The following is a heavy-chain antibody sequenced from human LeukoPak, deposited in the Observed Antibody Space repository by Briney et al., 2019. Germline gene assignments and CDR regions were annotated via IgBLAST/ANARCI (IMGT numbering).Heavy chain of an antibody. Sequence: PGGSLRLSCAASGFTFSSYSMNWVRQAPGKGLEWVSSISSSSYIYYADSVKGRFTISRDNAKNSLYLQMNSLRAEDTAVYYCARDPGVGYCSGGSCYSEPFDYWGQGTLVTVSS. D-gene: IGHD2-15*01. J-gene: IGHJ4*02. CDR2: ISSSSYI. CDR3: ARDPGVGYCSGGSCYSEPFDY. V-gene: IGHV3-21*01. CDR1: GFTFSSYS.